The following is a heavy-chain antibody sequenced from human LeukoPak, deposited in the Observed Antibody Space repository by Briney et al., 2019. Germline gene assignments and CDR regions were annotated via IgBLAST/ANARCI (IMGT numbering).Heavy chain of an antibody. Sequence: PGGSLRLSCEASGFTISSYWMHWVRQAPGKGLVWVSRISSDGSTTNYADSVKGRFTISRDNAKNTLYLQMNSLTGEDTAVYFCARTAAGPEYWGQGTRVTVSS. CDR2: ISSDGSTT. CDR1: GFTISSYW. J-gene: IGHJ4*02. CDR3: ARTAAGPEY. V-gene: IGHV3-74*01. D-gene: IGHD6-19*01.